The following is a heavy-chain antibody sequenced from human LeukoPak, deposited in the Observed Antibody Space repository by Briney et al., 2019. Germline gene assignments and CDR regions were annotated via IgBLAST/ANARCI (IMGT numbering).Heavy chain of an antibody. D-gene: IGHD2-21*01. CDR1: GYTFSSYT. CDR2: ISSTSSTI. J-gene: IGHJ3*01. V-gene: IGHV3-48*02. Sequence: GGSLRLSCAVSGYTFSSYTMNWVRQAPGKGLEWLSQISSTSSTIYYADSVKGRFTISRDNAENSLYLQMNSLRDEDTAVYYCANSRTFDVWGQGTMVTVSP. CDR3: ANSRTFDV.